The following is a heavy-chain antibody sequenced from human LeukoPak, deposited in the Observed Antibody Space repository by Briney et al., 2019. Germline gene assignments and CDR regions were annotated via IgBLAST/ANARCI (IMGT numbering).Heavy chain of an antibody. V-gene: IGHV1-69*05. Sequence: SSVKVSCKXSGGTFSSYAISWVRQAPGQGLEWMGGIIPIFGTANYAQKFQGRVTITTDESTSTAYMELSSLRSEDTAVYYCARGITIFNWFDPWGQGTLVTVSS. D-gene: IGHD3-9*01. CDR3: ARGITIFNWFDP. CDR2: IIPIFGTA. CDR1: GGTFSSYA. J-gene: IGHJ5*02.